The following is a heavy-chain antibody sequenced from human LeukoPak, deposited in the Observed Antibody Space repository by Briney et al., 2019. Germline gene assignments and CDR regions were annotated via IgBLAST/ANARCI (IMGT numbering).Heavy chain of an antibody. CDR3: VKDLMRDRWFGES. J-gene: IGHJ5*02. CDR2: ISYDGSNK. V-gene: IGHV3-30*04. CDR1: GFTFSSYA. D-gene: IGHD3-10*01. Sequence: GGSLRLSCAASGFTFSSYAMHWVRQAPGKGLEWVAVISYDGSNKYYADSVKGRFTISRDNSKSTLYLQMNSLRAEDTAVYYCVKDLMRDRWFGESWGQGTLVTVSS.